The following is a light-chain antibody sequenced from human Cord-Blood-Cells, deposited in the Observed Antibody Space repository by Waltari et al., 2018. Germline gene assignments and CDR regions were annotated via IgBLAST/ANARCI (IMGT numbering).Light chain of an antibody. CDR2: DVS. CDR1: SSDVGGYNY. Sequence: QSALTQPASVSGSPGQSITISCTGTSSDVGGYNYVSWYQPPPGKAPKLMIYDVSNRPSGVSNRFSVSKSGNTASLTISGLQAEDEADYYCSSYTSSSTLYVFGTGTKVTVL. CDR3: SSYTSSSTLYV. J-gene: IGLJ1*01. V-gene: IGLV2-14*03.